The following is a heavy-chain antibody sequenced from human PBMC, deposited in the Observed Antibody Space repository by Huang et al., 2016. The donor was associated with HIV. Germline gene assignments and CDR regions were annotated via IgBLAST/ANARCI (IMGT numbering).Heavy chain of an antibody. V-gene: IGHV1-69*13. J-gene: IGHJ4*02. CDR3: ARARGYYDSSVSYYFDY. CDR2: IIPRFGTA. Sequence: QVQLVQSGAEVKKPGSSVKVSCKASGGTFSSYAISWVRQAPGQGLGWVGGIIPRFGTANYAQKFQGRGTITADESTSTAYMELSSLRSEDTAVYYCARARGYYDSSVSYYFDYWGQGTLVTVSS. D-gene: IGHD3-22*01. CDR1: GGTFSSYA.